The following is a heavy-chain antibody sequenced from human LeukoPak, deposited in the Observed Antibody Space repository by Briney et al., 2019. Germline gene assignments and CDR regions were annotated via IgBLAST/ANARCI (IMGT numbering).Heavy chain of an antibody. J-gene: IGHJ4*02. V-gene: IGHV1-18*01. Sequence: ASVKVSCKASGYTFTSYGISWVRQAPGQGLEWMGWISAYNGSTNYAQKLQGRVTMTTDTSTSTAYMELRSLRSDDTAVYYCARLTYYYDSSGYYFDYWGQGTLVTVSS. D-gene: IGHD3-22*01. CDR2: ISAYNGST. CDR3: ARLTYYYDSSGYYFDY. CDR1: GYTFTSYG.